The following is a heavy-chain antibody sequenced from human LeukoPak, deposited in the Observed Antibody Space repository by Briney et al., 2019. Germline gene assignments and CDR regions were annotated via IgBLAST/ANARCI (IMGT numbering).Heavy chain of an antibody. V-gene: IGHV3-7*01. Sequence: PGGSLRLSCAASGFTFSSYWMSWVRQAPGKGLEWVANIKQDGSEKYYVDSVKGRFSISRYNPNNTLFLQMNSLRAEDTAVYYCAKEGGYSYGFGIGDDALDIWGQGTMVTVSS. CDR2: IKQDGSEK. CDR3: AKEGGYSYGFGIGDDALDI. D-gene: IGHD5-18*01. CDR1: GFTFSSYW. J-gene: IGHJ3*02.